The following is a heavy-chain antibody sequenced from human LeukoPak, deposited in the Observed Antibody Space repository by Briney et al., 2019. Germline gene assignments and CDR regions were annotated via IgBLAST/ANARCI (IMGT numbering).Heavy chain of an antibody. D-gene: IGHD6-13*01. V-gene: IGHV1-8*01. CDR2: MNPNSGNT. J-gene: IGHJ6*02. CDR3: ARSDSSSWYPHYYYYYGMDV. CDR1: GYTFTSYD. Sequence: ASVKVSCKASGYTFTSYDINWVRQATGQGLEWMGWMNPNSGNTGYAQKFQGRVTMTRNTSISTAYMELSSLRSEDTAVYYCARSDSSSWYPHYYYYYGMDVRGQGTTVTGSS.